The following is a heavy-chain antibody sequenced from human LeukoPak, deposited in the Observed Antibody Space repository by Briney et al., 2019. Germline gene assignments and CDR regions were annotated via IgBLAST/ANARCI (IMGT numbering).Heavy chain of an antibody. Sequence: ASVKVSCKASGYTFTSYGISWVRQAPGQGLEWMGWISAYNGNTNYAQKFQGWVTMTRDTSISTAYMELSRLRSDDTAVYYCARGGGSYYSLAYYYYGMDVWGQGTTVTVSS. J-gene: IGHJ6*02. CDR1: GYTFTSYG. D-gene: IGHD1-26*01. CDR2: ISAYNGNT. V-gene: IGHV1-18*01. CDR3: ARGGGSYYSLAYYYYGMDV.